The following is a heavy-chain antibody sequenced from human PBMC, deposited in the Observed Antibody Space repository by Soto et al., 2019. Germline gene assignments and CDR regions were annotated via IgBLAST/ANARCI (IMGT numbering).Heavy chain of an antibody. V-gene: IGHV4-34*01. CDR2: INHSGST. CDR1: GGSFSSYY. CDR3: ARGPYHGSGPYYATYYYYGMDV. J-gene: IGHJ6*02. Sequence: XGTLSLTCAVYGGSFSSYYWSWIRQPPGKGLEWIGEINHSGSTNYNPSLKSRVTISVDTSKNQFSLKLSSVTAADTAVYYCARGPYHGSGPYYATYYYYGMDVCGQGTTVTVSS. D-gene: IGHD3-10*01.